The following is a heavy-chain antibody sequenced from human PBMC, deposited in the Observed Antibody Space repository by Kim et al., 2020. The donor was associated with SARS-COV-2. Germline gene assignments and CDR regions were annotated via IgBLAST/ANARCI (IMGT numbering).Heavy chain of an antibody. CDR2: INHSGST. Sequence: SETLSLTCAVYGGSFSGYYWSWIRQPPGKGLEWIGEINHSGSTNYNPSLKSRVTISVDTSKNQFSLKLSSVTAADTAVYYCARARPSSSWFWDIYYGIDV. D-gene: IGHD6-13*01. CDR1: GGSFSGYY. J-gene: IGHJ6*01. CDR3: ARARPSSSWFWDIYYGIDV. V-gene: IGHV4-34*01.